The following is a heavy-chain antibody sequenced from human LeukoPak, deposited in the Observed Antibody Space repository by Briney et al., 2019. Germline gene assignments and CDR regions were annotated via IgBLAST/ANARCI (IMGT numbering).Heavy chain of an antibody. CDR3: AKDTYYYGSGSYTFVYYYGMDV. CDR2: ISGSGGST. J-gene: IGHJ6*02. CDR1: GFTFSSYA. D-gene: IGHD3-10*01. Sequence: GGSLRLSRAASGFTFSSYAMSWVRQAPGKGLEWVSAISGSGGSTYYADSVKGRFTISRDNSKNTLYLQMNSLRAEDTAVYYCAKDTYYYGSGSYTFVYYYGMDVWGQGATVTVSS. V-gene: IGHV3-23*01.